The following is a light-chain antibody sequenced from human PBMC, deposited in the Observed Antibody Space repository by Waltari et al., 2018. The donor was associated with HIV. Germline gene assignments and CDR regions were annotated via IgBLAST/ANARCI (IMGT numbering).Light chain of an antibody. CDR1: NSNIGSNT. Sequence: QSVLIQPPSAPGTPGQRVSISCSGSNSNIGSNTVHWYQYIPGTAPKLLIDNNKQRPAVAPDRFSCSKSGTSASLAISGLQSEDEADYFCAAWADSLNGPVFGGGTKLTVL. CDR2: NNK. V-gene: IGLV1-44*01. J-gene: IGLJ3*02. CDR3: AAWADSLNGPV.